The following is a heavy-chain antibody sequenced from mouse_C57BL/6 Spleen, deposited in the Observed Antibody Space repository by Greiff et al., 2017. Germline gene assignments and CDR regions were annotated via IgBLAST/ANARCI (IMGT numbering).Heavy chain of an antibody. CDR1: GFTFSDYG. CDR2: ISSGSSTI. D-gene: IGHD2-3*01. J-gene: IGHJ2*01. Sequence: SVVGLLKPLLSLKLSCAASGFTFSDYGMHWVRQAPEKGLEWVAYISSGSSTIYYADTVKGRFTISRDNAKNTLFLQMTSLRSEDTAMYYCARNDYFDYWGQGTTLTVSS. CDR3: ARNDYFDY. V-gene: IGHV5-17*01.